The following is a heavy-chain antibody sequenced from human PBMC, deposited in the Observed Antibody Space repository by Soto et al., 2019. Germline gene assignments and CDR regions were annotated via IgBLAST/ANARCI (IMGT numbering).Heavy chain of an antibody. Sequence: ASVKVSCKASGYTFTSYAMHWVRQAPGQRLEWMGWINAGNGNTKYSQKFQGRVTITRDTSASTAYMELSSLRSEDPAVYYCARGPVDMVRGVIYWFDPWGQGTLVTVSS. CDR3: ARGPVDMVRGVIYWFDP. CDR1: GYTFTSYA. D-gene: IGHD3-10*01. V-gene: IGHV1-3*01. CDR2: INAGNGNT. J-gene: IGHJ5*02.